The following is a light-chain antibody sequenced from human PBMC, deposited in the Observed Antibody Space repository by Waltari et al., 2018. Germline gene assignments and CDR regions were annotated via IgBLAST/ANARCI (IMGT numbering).Light chain of an antibody. J-gene: IGLJ3*02. V-gene: IGLV3-21*04. CDR2: YDS. CDR1: NIGRKT. Sequence: SYVLTQPPSVSVAPGKTAILSCAGDNIGRKTVNWYQQKPGQAPVLVIYYDSDRPSGIPERFSGSNSANMATLTIIRVEAGDEADYWCQVWDSSTDHVVFGGGTKLTVL. CDR3: QVWDSSTDHVV.